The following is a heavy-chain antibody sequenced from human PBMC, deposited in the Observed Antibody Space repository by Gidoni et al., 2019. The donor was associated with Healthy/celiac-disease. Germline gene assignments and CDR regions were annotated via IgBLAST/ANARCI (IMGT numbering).Heavy chain of an antibody. D-gene: IGHD5-12*01. CDR1: GYTFTSYY. J-gene: IGHJ4*02. CDR3: ARAGYDGYNYVY. CDR2: INPSGGST. Sequence: QVQLVQSGAEVKKPGASVKVSCKASGYTFTSYYMHWVQQAPGQGLEWMGIINPSGGSTSYAQKFQGRVTMTRDTSTSTVYMGLSSLGSEETAVYYCARAGYDGYNYVYWGQGTLVTVSS. V-gene: IGHV1-46*01.